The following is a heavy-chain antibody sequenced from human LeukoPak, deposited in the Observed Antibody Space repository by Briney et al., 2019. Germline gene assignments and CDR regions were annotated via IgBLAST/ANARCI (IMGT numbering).Heavy chain of an antibody. CDR1: GFTFSNYG. CDR3: ASPGGGYYYYYYMDV. D-gene: IGHD3-10*01. J-gene: IGHJ6*03. Sequence: GGSLRLSCAASGFTFSNYGMHWVRQAPGKGLEWVAHISADGSYKYYADSVKGRFTISRDNSKNTLYLQMNSLRAEDTAVYYCASPGGGYYYYYYMDVWGKGTTVTVSS. V-gene: IGHV3-30*03. CDR2: ISADGSYK.